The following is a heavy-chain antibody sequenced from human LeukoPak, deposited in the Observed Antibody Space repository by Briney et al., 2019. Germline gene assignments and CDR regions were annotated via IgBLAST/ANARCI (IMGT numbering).Heavy chain of an antibody. V-gene: IGHV1-69*01. CDR3: ARSQRAGYNVYHFDY. J-gene: IGHJ4*02. Sequence: SVKVSCKASGGTFSSYGVSWVRQAPGQGLEWMGGITPIFRTTTYAQKFRGRVMITADESMSTAYMELSSLRSEDTAVYYCARSQRAGYNVYHFDYWGQGTLVTVSS. CDR1: GGTFSSYG. D-gene: IGHD5-24*01. CDR2: ITPIFRTT.